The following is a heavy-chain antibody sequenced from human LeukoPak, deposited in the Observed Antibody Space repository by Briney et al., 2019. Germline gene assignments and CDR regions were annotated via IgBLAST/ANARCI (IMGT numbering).Heavy chain of an antibody. D-gene: IGHD2-2*01. CDR3: AAAVEGYCSSTSCVKNYYYGMDV. V-gene: IGHV1-58*02. J-gene: IGHJ6*02. CDR2: IVVGSGNT. CDR1: GFTFTSSA. Sequence: ASVKVSCKASGFTFTSSAMQWVRQARGQRLEWIGWIVVGSGNTNYAQKFQERVTITRDMSTSTAYMELSSLRSEDTAVYYCAAAVEGYCSSTSCVKNYYYGMDVWGQGTTVTVSS.